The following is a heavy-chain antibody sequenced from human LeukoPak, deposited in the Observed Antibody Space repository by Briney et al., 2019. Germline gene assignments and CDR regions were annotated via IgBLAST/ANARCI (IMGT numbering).Heavy chain of an antibody. V-gene: IGHV3-23*01. J-gene: IGHJ4*02. CDR3: ARRDYDILTGYFCYFDY. D-gene: IGHD3-9*01. CDR1: GFTSSSYA. CDR2: ISGGVGDT. Sequence: GSLRLSCAASGFTSSSYAMSWVRQAPGKGLEWVSAISGGVGDTYYADSERGRFTISRDNSKNTLYLQMNSLRAEDTAVYDCARRDYDILTGYFCYFDYWGQGTLVTVSS.